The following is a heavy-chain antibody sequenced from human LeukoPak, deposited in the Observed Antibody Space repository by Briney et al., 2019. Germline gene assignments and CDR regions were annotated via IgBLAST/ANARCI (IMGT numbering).Heavy chain of an antibody. Sequence: GGSLRLSCAASGFTFSSYAMGWVRQAPGKGLEWVAVIWYDGSNKYYADSVKGRFTISRGNSKNTMYLQMNSLRAEDTAVYYCVRDQGSGSYCFDYWGQGTLVTVSS. J-gene: IGHJ4*02. CDR2: IWYDGSNK. CDR3: VRDQGSGSYCFDY. CDR1: GFTFSSYA. V-gene: IGHV3-33*08. D-gene: IGHD1-26*01.